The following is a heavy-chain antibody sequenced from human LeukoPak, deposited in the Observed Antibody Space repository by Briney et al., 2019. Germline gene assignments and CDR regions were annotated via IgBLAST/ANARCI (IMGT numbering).Heavy chain of an antibody. Sequence: GGSVRLSCAASGFTFSSYAMSWVRQAPGKGLEWVSAISGSGGSTHYADSVKGRFTISRDNSKNTLYLQMTSLRAEDTAVYYCAKHSYCSGGRCYGIRWFDPWGQGTLVTVSS. J-gene: IGHJ5*02. CDR2: ISGSGGST. CDR3: AKHSYCSGGRCYGIRWFDP. D-gene: IGHD2-15*01. V-gene: IGHV3-23*01. CDR1: GFTFSSYA.